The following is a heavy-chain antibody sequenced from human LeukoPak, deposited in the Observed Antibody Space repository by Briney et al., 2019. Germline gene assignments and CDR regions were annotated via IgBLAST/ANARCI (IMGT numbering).Heavy chain of an antibody. J-gene: IGHJ4*02. CDR3: TRGGSYSAN. Sequence: GGSLRLSCAASGFTFSGYWMTWVRQAPGKGLEWVANIKHDGSVENYVDSVKGRFTISRDNDKNSLYLQMNSLRAEDTAVYYCTRGGSYSANWGQGTLVTVSS. CDR2: IKHDGSVE. D-gene: IGHD1-26*01. V-gene: IGHV3-7*05. CDR1: GFTFSGYW.